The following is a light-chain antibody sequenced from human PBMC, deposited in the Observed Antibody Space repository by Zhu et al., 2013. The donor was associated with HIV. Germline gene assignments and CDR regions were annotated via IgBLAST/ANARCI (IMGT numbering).Light chain of an antibody. Sequence: EIVMTQSPDILSVSPGERATLSCRASQSVTGRYLAWYQQKPGLAPRLLIYGASNRATGIPDRFSGSGSGTDFTLTISRLEPEDSAVYFCQQYGSSYPTFGQGTKLEI. CDR3: QQYGSSYPT. CDR2: GAS. J-gene: IGKJ2*01. V-gene: IGKV3-20*01. CDR1: QSVTGRY.